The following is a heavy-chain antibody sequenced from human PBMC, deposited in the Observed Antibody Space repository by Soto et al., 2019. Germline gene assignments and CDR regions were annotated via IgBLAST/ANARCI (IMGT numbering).Heavy chain of an antibody. CDR3: AGRFGDLLDPYYSYGMDV. J-gene: IGHJ6*04. CDR2: IIPIFGTA. Sequence: QVQLVQSGAEVKKPGSSVKVSCKASGGTFSSYAISWVRQAPGQGLEWMGGIIPIFGTANYAQKFQGRVTITADESTSTAYRELSSLSSEDTAVFYGAGRFGDLLDPYYSYGMDVWGKGTTVTVPS. V-gene: IGHV1-69*01. CDR1: GGTFSSYA. D-gene: IGHD3-10*01.